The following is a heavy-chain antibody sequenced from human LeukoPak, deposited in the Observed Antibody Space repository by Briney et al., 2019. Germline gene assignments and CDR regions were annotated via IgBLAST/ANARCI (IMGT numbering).Heavy chain of an antibody. V-gene: IGHV4-59*08. CDR3: ARRGSSWSTIDY. D-gene: IGHD6-13*01. Sequence: SEALSLTCTVSGDSVSSYFWSWIRQPPGKGLEWIGRIYCSGSTNYNPSLKSRVTISVDTSKIQFSLKLNSVTAADTAVYYCARRGSSWSTIDYWGQGTLVTVAS. CDR1: GDSVSSYF. CDR2: IYCSGST. J-gene: IGHJ4*02.